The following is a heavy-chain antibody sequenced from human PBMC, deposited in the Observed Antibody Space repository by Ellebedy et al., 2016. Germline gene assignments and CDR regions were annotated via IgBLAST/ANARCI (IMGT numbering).Heavy chain of an antibody. CDR3: ARGWWDFYYYMDV. D-gene: IGHD2-8*02. Sequence: ASVKVSXXASGYTFTRNGISWVRQAPGLGLEWMAWINVYNGYTAYAQRFEGRVTVTIDTSADTAYMDLRSLRSDDTAVYYCARGWWDFYYYMDVWGNGTTVIVSS. CDR2: INVYNGYT. J-gene: IGHJ6*03. V-gene: IGHV1-18*01. CDR1: GYTFTRNG.